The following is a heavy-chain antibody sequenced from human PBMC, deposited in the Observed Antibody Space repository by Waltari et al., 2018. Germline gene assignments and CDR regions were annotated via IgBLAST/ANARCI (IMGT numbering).Heavy chain of an antibody. CDR2: INSDGSST. CDR1: GITVSSHW. CDR3: ARDGDYYMDV. Sequence: EVQLVESGGGCVMPGGSLSLSCERSGITVSSHWREWVRQAPGKGLVWVSRINSDGSSTSYADSVKGRFTISRDNAKNTLYLQMNSLRAEDTAVYYCARDGDYYMDVWGKGTTVTVSS. V-gene: IGHV3-74*01. D-gene: IGHD3-16*01. J-gene: IGHJ6*03.